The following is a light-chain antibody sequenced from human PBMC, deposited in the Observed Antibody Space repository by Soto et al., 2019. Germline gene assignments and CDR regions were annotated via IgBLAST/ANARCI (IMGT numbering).Light chain of an antibody. CDR1: QSVSSY. V-gene: IGKV3-11*01. J-gene: IGKJ3*01. CDR3: QQRSNWPPLFT. Sequence: EIVLTQSPATLSLSPGERATLSCRASQSVSSYLAWYQQKPGQAPRLLIYGASNRATGIPARFSGSGSGTDFTLTISSLEPGDFAVYYCQQRSNWPPLFTFGPGTKVDIK. CDR2: GAS.